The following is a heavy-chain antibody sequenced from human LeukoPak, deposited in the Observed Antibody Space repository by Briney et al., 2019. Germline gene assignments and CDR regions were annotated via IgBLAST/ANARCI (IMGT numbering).Heavy chain of an antibody. CDR1: GFTFSSYG. J-gene: IGHJ6*03. V-gene: IGHV3-33*08. D-gene: IGHD2/OR15-2a*01. CDR3: ARVWVFQARMDV. CDR2: IWCGGSNK. Sequence: GGSLRPSCAASGFTFSSYGMHWVRQAPGKGLEWVAVIWCGGSNKYYADSVKGRFTISRDNSKNTLYLQMNSLRAEDTAVYYCARVWVFQARMDVWGKGTTVTVSS.